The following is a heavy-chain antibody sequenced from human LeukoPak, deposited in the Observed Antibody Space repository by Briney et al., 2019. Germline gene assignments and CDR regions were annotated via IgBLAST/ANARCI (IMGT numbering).Heavy chain of an antibody. D-gene: IGHD4-17*01. CDR1: GYTFTSYD. Sequence: ASVKVSCKASGYTFTSYDNNWVRQAPGQGLEWMGWMNPNSGNTGYAQKFQGRVTMTRNTSISTAYMELSSLRSEDTAVYYCARGATVTTILYYYYYYMDVWGKGTTVTISS. J-gene: IGHJ6*03. CDR2: MNPNSGNT. CDR3: ARGATVTTILYYYYYYMDV. V-gene: IGHV1-8*01.